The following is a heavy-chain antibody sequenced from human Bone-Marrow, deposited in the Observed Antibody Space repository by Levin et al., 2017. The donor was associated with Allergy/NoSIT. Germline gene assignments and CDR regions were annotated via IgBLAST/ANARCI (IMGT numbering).Heavy chain of an antibody. D-gene: IGHD5-12*01. Sequence: SQTLSLTCTVSGDSIRSSSHYWGWVRQPPGKGLEWLGNIFYSGTTYYNPSLKSRLSISVDTSRNHFSLKLTSVSAADTALYFCARSLVDSTLVSYMGIFDSWGQGTLVIVSS. CDR3: ARSLVDSTLVSYMGIFDS. CDR1: GDSIRSSSHY. V-gene: IGHV4-39*02. CDR2: IFYSGTT. J-gene: IGHJ4*02.